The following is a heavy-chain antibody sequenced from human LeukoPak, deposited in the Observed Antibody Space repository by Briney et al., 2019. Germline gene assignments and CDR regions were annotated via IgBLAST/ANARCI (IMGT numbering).Heavy chain of an antibody. J-gene: IGHJ2*01. CDR1: GFTFSSYS. CDR2: ISSSSTYI. Sequence: PGGSLRLSCAASGFTFSSYSVNWVRQAPGKGLEWVSSISSSSTYIYYADSVKGRFTISRDNAKNSLFLQMNSLRAEDTAVYYCARTLGNYYEYFDHWGRGTLVTVSS. D-gene: IGHD1-26*01. V-gene: IGHV3-21*01. CDR3: ARTLGNYYEYFDH.